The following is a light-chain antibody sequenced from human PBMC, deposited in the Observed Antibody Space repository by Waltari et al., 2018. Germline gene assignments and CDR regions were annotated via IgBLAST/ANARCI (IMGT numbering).Light chain of an antibody. CDR3: QSYDTSLSVV. CDR1: GSTLGAAHV. CDR2: GTS. V-gene: IGLV1-40*01. Sequence: QSVLTQPPSVSGAPGQRVAISCPGPGSTLGAAHVVPWYQQLPGKAPKLLIYGTSTRPPGVPDRFFGSQSGTSASLAITGLQAEDEADYYCQSYDTSLSVVFGGGTKLTVL. J-gene: IGLJ2*01.